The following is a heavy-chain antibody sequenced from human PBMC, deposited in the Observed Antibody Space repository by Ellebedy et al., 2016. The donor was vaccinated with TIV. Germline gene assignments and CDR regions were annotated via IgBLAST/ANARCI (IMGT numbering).Heavy chain of an antibody. CDR1: GGSFSGYY. J-gene: IGHJ4*02. CDR2: ITHSGST. V-gene: IGHV4-34*01. Sequence: MPSETLSLTCAVYGGSFSGYYWSWIRQPQGKGLEWIGEITHSGSTNYNPSLKSRVTISVDTSKSQFSLNLSSVTAADTAFYYCARGLARDYWGQGTLVTVSS. CDR3: ARGLARDY.